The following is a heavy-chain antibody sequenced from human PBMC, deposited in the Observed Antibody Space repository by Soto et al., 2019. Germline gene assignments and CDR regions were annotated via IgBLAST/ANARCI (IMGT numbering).Heavy chain of an antibody. Sequence: SETLSLTCTVSGGSISSGNFSWTWIRQPPGKGLEWIAYIFHTGSTFYNSSLKPRVSISVDGSKNQFSLKLKSVTETDTAVYYCARVKVGDLFRFNWFFDLWGRGTLVT. J-gene: IGHJ2*01. CDR1: GGSISSGNFS. D-gene: IGHD3-3*01. V-gene: IGHV4-30-2*01. CDR2: IFHTGST. CDR3: ARVKVGDLFRFNWFFDL.